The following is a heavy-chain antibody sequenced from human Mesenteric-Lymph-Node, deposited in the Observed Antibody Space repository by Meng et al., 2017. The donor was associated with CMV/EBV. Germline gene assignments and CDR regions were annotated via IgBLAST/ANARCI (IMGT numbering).Heavy chain of an antibody. D-gene: IGHD2-2*02. CDR1: GFTFGDYA. CDR2: IRSKAYGGTT. CDR3: TTDMGPTLLVVPAAIRGGDYGMDV. J-gene: IGHJ6*02. Sequence: GGSLRLSCTASGFTFGDYAMSWVRQAPGKGLEWVGFIRSKAYGGTTEYAASVKGRFTISRDDSKSIAYLQMNSLKTEDTAVYYCTTDMGPTLLVVPAAIRGGDYGMDVWGQGTTVTVSS. V-gene: IGHV3-49*04.